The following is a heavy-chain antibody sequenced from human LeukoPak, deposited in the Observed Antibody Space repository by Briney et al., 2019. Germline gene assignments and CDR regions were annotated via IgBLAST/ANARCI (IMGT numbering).Heavy chain of an antibody. J-gene: IGHJ6*02. D-gene: IGHD3-9*01. CDR2: INPSGGST. Sequence: ASVRVSCKASGYTFTSYYMHWVRQAPGQGLEWMGIINPSGGSTSYAQKFQGRVTMTRDTSTSTVYMELSSLRSEDTAVYYCASYDRSRGMDVWGQGTTVTVSS. V-gene: IGHV1-46*01. CDR3: ASYDRSRGMDV. CDR1: GYTFTSYY.